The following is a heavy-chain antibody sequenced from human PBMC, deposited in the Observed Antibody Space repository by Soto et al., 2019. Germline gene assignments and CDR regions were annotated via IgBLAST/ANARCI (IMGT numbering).Heavy chain of an antibody. CDR1: GFTFSSYW. V-gene: IGHV3-74*01. Sequence: VQLVESGGGLVQPGGSLRLSCAASGFTFSSYWMHWVRQAPGKGLVWVSRINTDGSTTSYADSVKGRFTISRDNAKNTVYLQMNSLTAEDTAVYYCARVGQGFWYFDLWGRGTLVTVSS. CDR3: ARVGQGFWYFDL. J-gene: IGHJ2*01. CDR2: INTDGSTT.